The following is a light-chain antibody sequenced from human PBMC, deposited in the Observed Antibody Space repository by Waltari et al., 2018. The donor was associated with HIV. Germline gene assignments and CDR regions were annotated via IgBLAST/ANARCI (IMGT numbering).Light chain of an antibody. Sequence: QSALTQPPSVSGSPGQSVTISCPGSPSDVGNYNRVSWFQQPPGTAPKLLIYEVDNRPSGVPDRFSGSKSGNTASLTISGLRDEDEASYYCSSYTTNDTYVFGTGTKVTVL. V-gene: IGLV2-18*02. CDR3: SSYTTNDTYV. CDR2: EVD. J-gene: IGLJ1*01. CDR1: PSDVGNYNR.